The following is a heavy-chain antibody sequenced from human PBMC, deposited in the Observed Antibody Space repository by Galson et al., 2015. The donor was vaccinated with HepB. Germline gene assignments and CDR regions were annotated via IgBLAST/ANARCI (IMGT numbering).Heavy chain of an antibody. Sequence: SLRLSCAASGFTFSSYAMHWVRQAPGKGLEWVAVISYDGSNKYYADSVKGRFTISRDNSKNTLYLQMNSLRAEDTAVYYCAGEKGGSYYGRAAFDIWGQGTMVTVSS. CDR2: ISYDGSNK. D-gene: IGHD1-26*01. CDR3: AGEKGGSYYGRAAFDI. V-gene: IGHV3-30-3*01. CDR1: GFTFSSYA. J-gene: IGHJ3*02.